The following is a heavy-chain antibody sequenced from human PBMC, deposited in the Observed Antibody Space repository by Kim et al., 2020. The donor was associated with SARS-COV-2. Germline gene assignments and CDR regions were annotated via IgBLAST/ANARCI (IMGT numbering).Heavy chain of an antibody. CDR2: ISYRGGT. J-gene: IGHJ4*02. V-gene: IGHV4-59*09. Sequence: ISYRGGTNHTPPLNRRVTVSVDPSKNQFSLQLSSVPAADTAVYYCARGFDYWGQGTLVTVSS. CDR3: ARGFDY.